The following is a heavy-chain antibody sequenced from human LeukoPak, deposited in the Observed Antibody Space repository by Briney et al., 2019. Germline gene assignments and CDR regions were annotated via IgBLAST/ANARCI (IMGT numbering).Heavy chain of an antibody. Sequence: ASVKVSCKASGYTFTGYYMHWVRQAPGQGLEWMGWINPNSGGTNYAQKFQGRVTMTRDTSISTAYMELSRLRSDDTAVYYCARAPPDVDTAMGSFDYWGQGTLVTVSS. V-gene: IGHV1-2*02. CDR1: GYTFTGYY. CDR3: ARAPPDVDTAMGSFDY. D-gene: IGHD5-18*01. CDR2: INPNSGGT. J-gene: IGHJ4*02.